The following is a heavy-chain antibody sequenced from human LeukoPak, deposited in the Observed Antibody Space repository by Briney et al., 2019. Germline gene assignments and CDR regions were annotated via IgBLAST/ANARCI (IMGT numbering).Heavy chain of an antibody. V-gene: IGHV4-38-2*02. J-gene: IGHJ5*02. CDR3: ASHGDWFNP. CDR2: IFHTGST. D-gene: IGHD3-16*01. Sequence: SETLSLTCTVSGDSISSGNYWGWIRQPPGKGLEWIGSIFHTGSTYFNLSLKSRVTISVDRPKNQFSLNLSSVTAADTAVYYCASHGDWFNPWGQGTLVTVSS. CDR1: GDSISSGNY.